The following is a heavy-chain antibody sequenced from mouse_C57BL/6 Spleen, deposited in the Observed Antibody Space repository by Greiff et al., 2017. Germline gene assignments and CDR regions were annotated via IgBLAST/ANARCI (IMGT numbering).Heavy chain of an antibody. CDR1: GYTFTDYE. Sequence: VQLQESGAELVRPGASVTLSCKASGYTFTDYEMHWVKQTPVHGLEWIGAIDPETGGTAYNQKFKGKAILTADKSSSTAYMELRSLTSEDSAVYYCTTAFTTVVAKGAMDYWGQGTSVTVSS. CDR3: TTAFTTVVAKGAMDY. J-gene: IGHJ4*01. D-gene: IGHD1-1*01. CDR2: IDPETGGT. V-gene: IGHV1-15*01.